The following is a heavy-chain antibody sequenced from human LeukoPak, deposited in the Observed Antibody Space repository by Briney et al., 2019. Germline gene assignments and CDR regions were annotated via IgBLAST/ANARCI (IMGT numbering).Heavy chain of an antibody. CDR2: ISYDGSNK. CDR1: GFTFSSYA. CDR3: ARDRNAYYFDY. D-gene: IGHD1-1*01. Sequence: GGSLRLSCAASGFTFSSYAMHWVRQAPGKGLEWVAVISYDGSNKYYADSVKGRFTISRDNSKNTLYLQMNSLRAEDTAVYYCARDRNAYYFDYWGQGTLVTVSS. V-gene: IGHV3-30*04. J-gene: IGHJ4*02.